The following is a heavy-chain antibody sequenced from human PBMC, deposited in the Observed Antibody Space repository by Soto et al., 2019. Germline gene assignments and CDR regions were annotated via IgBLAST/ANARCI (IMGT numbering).Heavy chain of an antibody. J-gene: IGHJ6*03. V-gene: IGHV3-11*01. D-gene: IGHD2-2*01. Sequence: GGSLRLSCAASGFTFSDYYMSWIRQAPGKGLEWVSYISSSGSTIYYADSVKGRFTISRDNAKNLLYLQMNSLRAEDTAVYYCARERCSSTSCYDYYYMDVWGKGTTVTVSS. CDR1: GFTFSDYY. CDR2: ISSSGSTI. CDR3: ARERCSSTSCYDYYYMDV.